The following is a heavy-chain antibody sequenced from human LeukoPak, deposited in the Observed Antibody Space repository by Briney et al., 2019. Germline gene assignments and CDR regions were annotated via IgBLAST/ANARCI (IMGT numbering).Heavy chain of an antibody. V-gene: IGHV3-30*03. J-gene: IGHJ4*02. CDR1: GFIFSSYV. D-gene: IGHD3-10*01. CDR3: ARSSRSGFWFAGADY. Sequence: PGGSLRLSCAASGFIFSSYVMHWVRQAPGKGLEWVAAISDDGNHQYYADSVRGRFTSSRDNSKNTLYLRMNSLRPEDTAVYNCARSSRSGFWFAGADYWGQGTLVTVSS. CDR2: ISDDGNHQ.